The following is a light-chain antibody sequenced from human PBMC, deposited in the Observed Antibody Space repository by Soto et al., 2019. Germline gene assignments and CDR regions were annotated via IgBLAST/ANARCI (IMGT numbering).Light chain of an antibody. CDR3: HQYATDPLT. V-gene: IGKV3-20*01. J-gene: IGKJ4*01. CDR2: GAS. CDR1: QSVGRDY. Sequence: EIVLTQSPGTLSLSPGDRATLSCRASQSVGRDYLAWFQHKAGQAPGLLVHGASNRATGIPDRFSGSGSGTAFTLTITRLEPEDFAVYYCHQYATDPLTFGGGTKVEI.